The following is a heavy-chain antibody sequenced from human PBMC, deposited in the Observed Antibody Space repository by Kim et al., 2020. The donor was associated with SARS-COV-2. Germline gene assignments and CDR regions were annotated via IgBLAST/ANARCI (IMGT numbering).Heavy chain of an antibody. CDR2: INHSGST. CDR3: ARGGRGTTVRGVITPYYYYGMYA. D-gene: IGHD3-10*01. J-gene: IGHJ6*02. Sequence: SETLSLTCAVYGGSFSGYYWCWIRQPQGTGLEWNGEINHSGSTNYNPSLKSQVTVSVDTSKNQFTLKLSSVTAAATAAYYCARGGRGTTVRGVITPYYYYGMYACGQGTTVTASS. V-gene: IGHV4-34*01. CDR1: GGSFSGYY.